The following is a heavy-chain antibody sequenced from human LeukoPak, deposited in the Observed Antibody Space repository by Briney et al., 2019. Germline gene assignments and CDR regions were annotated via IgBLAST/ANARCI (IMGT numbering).Heavy chain of an antibody. CDR3: ASHCSSTSCSNY. D-gene: IGHD2-2*01. Sequence: SGGSLRLSCAASGFTFSSYGMHWVRQAPGKGLEWVAVIWYDGSNKYYADSVKGRFTISRDNSKNTLYLQMNSLRAEDTAVYYCASHCSSTSCSNYWGQGTLVIVSS. V-gene: IGHV3-33*01. CDR2: IWYDGSNK. CDR1: GFTFSSYG. J-gene: IGHJ4*02.